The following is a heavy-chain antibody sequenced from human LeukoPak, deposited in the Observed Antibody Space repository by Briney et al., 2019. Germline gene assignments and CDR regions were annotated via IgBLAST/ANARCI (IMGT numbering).Heavy chain of an antibody. D-gene: IGHD4-17*01. CDR1: GDSVSSNNAA. CDR2: TYYRSKWYH. J-gene: IGHJ5*02. CDR3: ARDVNGAFTRSWFDP. V-gene: IGHV6-1*01. Sequence: LSQTLSLTCAISGDSVSSNNAAWVWIRQSPSRGLEWLGRTYYRSKWYHDYAVSVKSRLSFNPDTSKNQFFLQLNSVTPEDTAVYYCARDVNGAFTRSWFDPWGQGTRVTVS.